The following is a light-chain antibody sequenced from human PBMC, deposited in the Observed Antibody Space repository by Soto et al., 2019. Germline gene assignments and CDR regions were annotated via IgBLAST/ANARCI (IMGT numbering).Light chain of an antibody. V-gene: IGKV1-5*03. Sequence: DIQMTQSPSALSASVGDRVVITCRASQNINRGLAWYQQKPGEAPKLLIFKTSTAHSGVPSRFSGGGSGTDFSLTISSLPPDDFATYYCHKYDSVVRNFGQGTKVEIK. CDR3: HKYDSVVRN. CDR2: KTS. J-gene: IGKJ1*01. CDR1: QNINRG.